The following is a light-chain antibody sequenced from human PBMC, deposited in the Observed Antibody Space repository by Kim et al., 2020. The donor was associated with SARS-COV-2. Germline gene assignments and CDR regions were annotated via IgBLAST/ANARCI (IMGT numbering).Light chain of an antibody. CDR1: QSVSNSY. CDR2: DTS. Sequence: EIVLTQSPGTLSLSPGERATLSCRASQSVSNSYLAWYQQKPGQAPRLLIYDTSNRATGIPDRFSGSGSGTDFTLIISRLEPEDFAVYYCQQYDSSPTFGGGTKVDIK. CDR3: QQYDSSPT. J-gene: IGKJ4*01. V-gene: IGKV3-20*01.